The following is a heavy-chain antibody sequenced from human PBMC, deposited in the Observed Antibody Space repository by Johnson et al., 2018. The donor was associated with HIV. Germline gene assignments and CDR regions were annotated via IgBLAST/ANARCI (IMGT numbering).Heavy chain of an antibody. CDR2: ISSDGTST. CDR3: ARARVIAGAFDI. CDR1: GFTFSSYA. J-gene: IGHJ3*02. Sequence: QVQLVESGGGVVQPGGSLRLSCAASGFTFSSYAMHWVRQAPGKGLEYVSAISSDGTSTSYADSVKGRFTISTDKAKNTLHLQMNSLRVEDTAVYYCARARVIAGAFDIWGQGT. D-gene: IGHD2-21*01. V-gene: IGHV3-64*04.